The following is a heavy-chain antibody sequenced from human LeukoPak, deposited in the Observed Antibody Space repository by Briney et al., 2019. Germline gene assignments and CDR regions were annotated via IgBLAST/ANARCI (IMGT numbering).Heavy chain of an antibody. J-gene: IGHJ5*02. CDR3: AQNWNDDR. D-gene: IGHD1-1*01. Sequence: GGSLRLSCAASGFTFSSYAMTWVRQAPGKGLEWVSSISNSADRTHYADSVKGRFTISRDNSKNTLSLQMDSLRAEDTAVYYCAQNWNDDRWGQGTLVTVSS. V-gene: IGHV3-23*01. CDR2: ISNSADRT. CDR1: GFTFSSYA.